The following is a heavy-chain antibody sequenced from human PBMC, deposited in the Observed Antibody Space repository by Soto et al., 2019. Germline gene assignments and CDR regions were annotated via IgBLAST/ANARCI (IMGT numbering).Heavy chain of an antibody. CDR2: ISYDGSNK. V-gene: IGHV3-30*18. J-gene: IGHJ4*02. D-gene: IGHD2-21*02. Sequence: QVQLVESWGGVVQPGRSLRLSCAASGFTFSSYGMHWVRQAPGKGLEWVAVISYDGSNKYYADSVKGRFTISRDNSKKPLSLQMNSLRAKDPALNYRSEGVGHIVVVTALDYWGQGTLVTVSS. CDR1: GFTFSSYG. CDR3: SEGVGHIVVVTALDY.